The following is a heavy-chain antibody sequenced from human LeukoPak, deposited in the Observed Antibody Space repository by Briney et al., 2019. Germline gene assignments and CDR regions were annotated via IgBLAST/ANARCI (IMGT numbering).Heavy chain of an antibody. J-gene: IGHJ5*02. CDR3: ARGGNWFDP. Sequence: SVKVSCKASGGTFNSYSFSWVRQAPGQGLEWMGGIILILGSVNYAQKFQGRVTITADESTTTVYMELSSLRSEDTAVYYCARGGNWFDPWGQGTLVTVSS. CDR1: GGTFNSYS. V-gene: IGHV1-69*13. D-gene: IGHD3-16*01. CDR2: IILILGSV.